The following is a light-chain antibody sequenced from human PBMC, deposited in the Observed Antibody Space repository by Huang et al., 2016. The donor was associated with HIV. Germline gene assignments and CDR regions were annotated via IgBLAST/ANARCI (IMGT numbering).Light chain of an antibody. CDR2: AAS. CDR3: QQANTFPYT. J-gene: IGKJ2*01. Sequence: DIQMTQSPSSVSASVGDRVTITCRESQGISSWLDWYQQKPVKDPKILPHAASSLQSGVPSRFSGSGSGTDFTLTISSLHPEDFATYYCQQANTFPYTFGQGTKLKIK. V-gene: IGKV1-12*01. CDR1: QGISSW.